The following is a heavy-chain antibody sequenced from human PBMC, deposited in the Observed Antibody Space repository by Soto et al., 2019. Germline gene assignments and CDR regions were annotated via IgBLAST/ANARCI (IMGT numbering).Heavy chain of an antibody. Sequence: ASVKVSCKPSGYTFTDLYIHWVRQAPGLGLEWMGWIDPNSGGARKTQKFQGSLTMTRDTSTSTVYMELSSLRSDDTAVYYRARNNYGPLDFWGKGNMVTFSS. CDR3: ARNNYGPLDF. CDR1: GYTFTDLY. V-gene: IGHV1-2*02. CDR2: IDPNSGGA. J-gene: IGHJ4*02. D-gene: IGHD3-10*01.